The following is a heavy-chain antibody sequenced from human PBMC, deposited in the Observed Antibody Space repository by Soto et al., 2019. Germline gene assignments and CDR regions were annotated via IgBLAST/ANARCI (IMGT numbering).Heavy chain of an antibody. CDR3: TTGGFYDFWSGYQSWAFDY. V-gene: IGHV3-15*01. D-gene: IGHD3-3*01. J-gene: IGHJ4*02. CDR2: IKSKTDGGTT. Sequence: PXGSLRLSCAASGVTLSNAWMSWVRKAPGKGLEWVGRIKSKTDGGTTDYAAPVKGRFPISRDDSKNTLYLQMNGLKTEDTAVYYCTTGGFYDFWSGYQSWAFDYWGQGNLVTVSS. CDR1: GVTLSNAW.